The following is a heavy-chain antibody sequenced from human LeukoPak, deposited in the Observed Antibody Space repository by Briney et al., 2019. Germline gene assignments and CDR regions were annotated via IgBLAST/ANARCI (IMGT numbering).Heavy chain of an antibody. CDR2: IKSKTDGGTT. D-gene: IGHD6-19*01. Sequence: GGSLRLSCAASGFTFSNAWMSWVRQAPGKGLVWVGRIKSKTDGGTTDYAAPVKGRFTISRDDSKNTLYLQMNSLKTEDTAVYYCTTGAWSSGWFDYWGQGTLVTVSS. J-gene: IGHJ4*02. CDR3: TTGAWSSGWFDY. CDR1: GFTFSNAW. V-gene: IGHV3-15*01.